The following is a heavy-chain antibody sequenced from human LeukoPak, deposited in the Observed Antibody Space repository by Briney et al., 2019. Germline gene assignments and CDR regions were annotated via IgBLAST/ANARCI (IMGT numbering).Heavy chain of an antibody. V-gene: IGHV3-48*03. D-gene: IGHD3-9*01. Sequence: GGSLRLSCAASGFTFSGYEMNWVRQAPGKGLEWVSYISSSASTIYYADSVKGRFTISRDSSKNTLSLQLSSLRADDTAVYYCVSHSDPLTNYSFDYWGQGTLVTVSS. CDR1: GFTFSGYE. J-gene: IGHJ4*02. CDR3: VSHSDPLTNYSFDY. CDR2: ISSSASTI.